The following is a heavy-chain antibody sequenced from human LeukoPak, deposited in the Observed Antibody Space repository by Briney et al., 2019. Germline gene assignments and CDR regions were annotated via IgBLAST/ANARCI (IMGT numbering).Heavy chain of an antibody. CDR2: IYSSGDT. CDR1: GGPISNYY. CDR3: ARADIFSSGGFDS. Sequence: PSETLSLTCTVSGGPISNYYWSWIRQPAGKGLEWIGRIYSSGDTNYNPSLKSRVTMSVDTSKNQFSLKLTSVTAADTAVYYCARADIFSSGGFDSWGQGTLVTVSS. J-gene: IGHJ4*02. D-gene: IGHD3-9*01. V-gene: IGHV4-4*07.